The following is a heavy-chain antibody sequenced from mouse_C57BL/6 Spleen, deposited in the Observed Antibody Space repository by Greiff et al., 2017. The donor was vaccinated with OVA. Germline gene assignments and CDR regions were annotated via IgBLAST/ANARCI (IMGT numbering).Heavy chain of an antibody. V-gene: IGHV1-64*01. D-gene: IGHD2-4*01. J-gene: IGHJ2*01. CDR1: GYTFTSYW. Sequence: QVQLQQPGAELVKPGASVKLSCKASGYTFTSYWMHWVKQRPGQGLEWIGMIHPNSGSTNYNEMFKSKATLTVDKSSSTAYMQLSSLTSEDSAVYYCAREGNYDYDYWGQGTTLTVSS. CDR3: AREGNYDYDY. CDR2: IHPNSGST.